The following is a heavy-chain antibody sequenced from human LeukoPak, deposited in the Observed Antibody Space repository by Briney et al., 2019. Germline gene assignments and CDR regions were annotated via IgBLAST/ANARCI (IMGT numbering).Heavy chain of an antibody. CDR2: IYSGGST. D-gene: IGHD6-6*01. CDR1: GFTVSSNY. CDR3: ARDHRYEYSSSGRAFDI. Sequence: PGGSLRLSCAASGFTVSSNYMSWVRQAPGKGLEWVSVIYSGGSTYYADSVKGRFTISRDNSKNTLYLQMNSLRAEDTAVYYCARDHRYEYSSSGRAFDIWGQGTMVTVSS. J-gene: IGHJ3*02. V-gene: IGHV3-53*01.